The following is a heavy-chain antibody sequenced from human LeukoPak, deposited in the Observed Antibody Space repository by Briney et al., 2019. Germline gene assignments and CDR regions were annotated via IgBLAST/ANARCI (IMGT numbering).Heavy chain of an antibody. CDR1: GGSISSGSYY. CDR2: IYTSGST. V-gene: IGHV4-61*02. J-gene: IGHJ4*02. D-gene: IGHD2-2*01. CDR3: ASYCSTTSCPFDY. Sequence: SETLSLTCTVSGGSISSGSYYWSWIRQPAGKGLEWIGRIYTSGSTNYNPSLKSRVTISVDTSKNQFSLKLSSVTAADAAVYYCASYCSTTSCPFDYWGQGTLVTVSS.